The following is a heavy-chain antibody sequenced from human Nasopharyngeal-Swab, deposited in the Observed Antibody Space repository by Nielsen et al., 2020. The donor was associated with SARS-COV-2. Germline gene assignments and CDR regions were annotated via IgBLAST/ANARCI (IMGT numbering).Heavy chain of an antibody. D-gene: IGHD3-10*01. Sequence: GGSLRLSCAASGFTFSNYSMNWVRQAPGKGLEWVSSISSSTSYIYYADSVKGRFTISRDNAKNLLYLQMNSLRAEDTAVYYCARDGFGESPYYYYYGRDVWGQGTTVTVSS. CDR1: GFTFSNYS. J-gene: IGHJ6*02. CDR3: ARDGFGESPYYYYYGRDV. V-gene: IGHV3-21*01. CDR2: ISSSTSYI.